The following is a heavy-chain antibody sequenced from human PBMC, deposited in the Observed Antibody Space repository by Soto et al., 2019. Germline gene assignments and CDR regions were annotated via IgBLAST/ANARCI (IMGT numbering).Heavy chain of an antibody. D-gene: IGHD3-3*01. J-gene: IGHJ6*03. Sequence: QVQLVESGGGVVQPGRSLRLSCAASGFTFSSYGMHWVRQAPGKGLEWVAVIWYDGSNKYYADSVKGRFTISRDNSKNTLYLQMNSLRADDTAVYYCARGSPLDFWSGYYNYYYYMDVWGKGTTVTVSS. CDR3: ARGSPLDFWSGYYNYYYYMDV. V-gene: IGHV3-33*01. CDR2: IWYDGSNK. CDR1: GFTFSSYG.